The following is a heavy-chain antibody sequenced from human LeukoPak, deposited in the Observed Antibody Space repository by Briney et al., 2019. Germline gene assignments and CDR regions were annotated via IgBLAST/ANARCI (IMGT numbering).Heavy chain of an antibody. J-gene: IGHJ6*02. Sequence: GGSLTLSCPASGFTVSSNYMSWVRQPPGKGLEWVSVIYSGVSTYHADAVKGQFTISRDISKNTLYIQMNSLRSEDTAVYYCARDLGYIYGYYYYGMDVWGQGTTVTVSS. CDR3: ARDLGYIYGYYYYGMDV. D-gene: IGHD5-18*01. CDR2: IYSGVST. V-gene: IGHV3-66*02. CDR1: GFTVSSNY.